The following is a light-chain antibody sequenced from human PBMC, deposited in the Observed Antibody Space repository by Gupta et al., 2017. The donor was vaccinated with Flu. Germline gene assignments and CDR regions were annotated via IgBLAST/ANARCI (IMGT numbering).Light chain of an antibody. CDR3: SSSTNSTTLEKG. V-gene: IGLV2-14*01. CDR1: SSDVGGYNY. CDR2: EVS. J-gene: IGLJ1*01. Sequence: QSALTQPASVSGSPGQSITISCTGTSSDVGGYNYVSWYQQHPGKAPKLMIYEVSNRPSGVSNRFSCSNSGNNDSPTLSGLQAEDEAEDDCSSSTNSTTLEKGFGTGTKVTGL.